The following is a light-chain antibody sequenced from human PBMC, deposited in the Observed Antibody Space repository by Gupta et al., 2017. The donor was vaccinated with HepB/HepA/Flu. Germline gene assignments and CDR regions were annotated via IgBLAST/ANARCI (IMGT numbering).Light chain of an antibody. V-gene: IGKV3-11*01. CDR1: QSIGKY. CDR3: QQRCNWPLT. J-gene: IGKJ4*01. CDR2: DAS. Sequence: VLTQSPAPLSWSPGERATLSCTASQSIGKYFAWYQQKPGPAPRRLIYDASSRATGIAARFRGSGSGTDFTLTISSLEPEDFGVYYCQQRCNWPLTFGGGTKLEIK.